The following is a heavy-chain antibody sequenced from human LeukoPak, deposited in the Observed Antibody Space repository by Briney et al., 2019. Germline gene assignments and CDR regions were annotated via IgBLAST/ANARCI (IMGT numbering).Heavy chain of an antibody. Sequence: SGTLSLTCAVSGGSISSSNWWSWVRQPPGKGLEWIGEIYHSGSTIYNPSLKSRVTISVDKSKNQFSLKLSSVTAADTAVYYCARGGNYWPQWWFDPWGRGTLVSVSS. CDR2: IYHSGST. J-gene: IGHJ5*02. CDR1: GGSISSSNW. D-gene: IGHD1-26*01. CDR3: ARGGNYWPQWWFDP. V-gene: IGHV4-4*02.